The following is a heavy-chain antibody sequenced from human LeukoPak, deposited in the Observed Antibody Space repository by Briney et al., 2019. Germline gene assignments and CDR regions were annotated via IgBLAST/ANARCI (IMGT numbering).Heavy chain of an antibody. D-gene: IGHD6-13*01. CDR3: ARGGMRSSRRPDAFDI. Sequence: SVKVSCKASGGTFSSYAISWVRQATGQGLEWMGGIIPIFGTANYAQKFQGRVTITADESTSTAYMELSSLRSEDTAVYYCARGGMRSSRRPDAFDIWGQGTMVTASS. CDR2: IIPIFGTA. CDR1: GGTFSSYA. V-gene: IGHV1-69*13. J-gene: IGHJ3*02.